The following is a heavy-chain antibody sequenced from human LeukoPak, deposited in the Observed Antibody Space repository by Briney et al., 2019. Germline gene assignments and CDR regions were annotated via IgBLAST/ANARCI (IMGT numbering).Heavy chain of an antibody. Sequence: GSLRLSCAASGFTFSSYAMHWVRQAPGKGLEWVAVISYDGSNKYYADSVKGRFTISRDNSKNTLYLQMNSLRAEDTAVYYCARAQTYYYDSSGLYYFDYWGQGTLVTVSS. V-gene: IGHV3-30-3*01. CDR2: ISYDGSNK. J-gene: IGHJ4*02. D-gene: IGHD3-22*01. CDR3: ARAQTYYYDSSGLYYFDY. CDR1: GFTFSSYA.